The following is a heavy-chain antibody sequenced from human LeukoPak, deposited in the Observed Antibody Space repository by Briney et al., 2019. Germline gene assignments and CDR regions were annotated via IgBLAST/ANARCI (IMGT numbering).Heavy chain of an antibody. CDR2: NSGSGDST. J-gene: IGHJ4*02. V-gene: IGHV3-23*01. Sequence: GGSLRLSCAASGFTFSTYAMSWVRQAPGKGLEWVSANSGSGDSTYYADSVKGRFTISRDNAKNSLYLQMNSLGVDDTAVYYCTRGSYGDYDYWGQGSLVAVSS. CDR3: TRGSYGDYDY. CDR1: GFTFSTYA. D-gene: IGHD4-17*01.